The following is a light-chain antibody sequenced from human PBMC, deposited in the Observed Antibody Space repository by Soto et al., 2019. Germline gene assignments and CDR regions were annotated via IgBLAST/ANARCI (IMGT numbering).Light chain of an antibody. CDR2: AAS. V-gene: IGKV3-20*01. Sequence: EIVLTQSPDTLFLSPGEGATLSCRASQSVTTHLAWYQQKPGQAPRLLISAASSSATGIPDRFSGSGSATYFTLTISRLEPEDFALYYCQYYGRPPITFGQGTRLEIK. CDR1: QSVTTH. CDR3: QYYGRPPIT. J-gene: IGKJ5*01.